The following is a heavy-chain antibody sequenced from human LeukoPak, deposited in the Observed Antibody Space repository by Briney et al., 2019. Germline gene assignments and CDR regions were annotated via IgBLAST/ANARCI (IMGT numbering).Heavy chain of an antibody. V-gene: IGHV5-51*01. Sequence: GESLKISCKGSGYSFTSYWIGCVRQMPGKGLEWMGIMYPGDSDTRYSPSFQGQVTISADKSISTAYLQWSSLKASDTAVYYCARSDQLTWFGDARRPFYYGMDVWGQGTTITVSS. CDR3: ARSDQLTWFGDARRPFYYGMDV. J-gene: IGHJ6*02. D-gene: IGHD3-10*01. CDR2: MYPGDSDT. CDR1: GYSFTSYW.